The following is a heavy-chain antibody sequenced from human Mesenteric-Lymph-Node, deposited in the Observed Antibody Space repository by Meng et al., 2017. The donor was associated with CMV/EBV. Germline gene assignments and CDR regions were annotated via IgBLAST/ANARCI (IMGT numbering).Heavy chain of an antibody. Sequence: GESLKISCAASGFTFSSYAMSWVRQAPGKGLEWVSVIYSGGSSTYYADSVKGRFTISRDNSKNTLYLQMNSLRAEDTAVYYCAKGSWELLIGVFDLWGQGTLVTVSS. V-gene: IGHV3-23*03. CDR1: GFTFSSYA. D-gene: IGHD2-15*01. CDR2: IYSGGSST. J-gene: IGHJ4*02. CDR3: AKGSWELLIGVFDL.